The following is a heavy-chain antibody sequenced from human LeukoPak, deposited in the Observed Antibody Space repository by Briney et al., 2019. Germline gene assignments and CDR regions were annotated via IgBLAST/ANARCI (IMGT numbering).Heavy chain of an antibody. J-gene: IGHJ4*02. CDR3: ASSTYGSGSYRFDY. V-gene: IGHV1-69*04. Sequence: GASVKVSCKASGGTFSSYAISWVRQAPGQGLEWMGRIIPILGIANYAQKFQGRVTITADKSTSTAYMELNSLRSEDTAVYYCASSTYGSGSYRFDYWGQGTLVTVSS. CDR2: IIPILGIA. CDR1: GGTFSSYA. D-gene: IGHD3-10*01.